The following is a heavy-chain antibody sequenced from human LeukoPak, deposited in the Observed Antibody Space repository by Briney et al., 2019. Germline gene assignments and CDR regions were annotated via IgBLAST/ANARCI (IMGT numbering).Heavy chain of an antibody. D-gene: IGHD5-24*01. J-gene: IGHJ5*01. V-gene: IGHV1-2*02. CDR2: INPNSGGT. Sequence: ASVKVSCKASGYTFTGYYVHWVRQAPGQGLEWMGWINPNSGGTNYAQKFQGRVTLTRDTSIDTVYMELRNLRSDDTAVYFCAKDGDGYNAWFDSWGQGTQVIVSS. CDR1: GYTFTGYY. CDR3: AKDGDGYNAWFDS.